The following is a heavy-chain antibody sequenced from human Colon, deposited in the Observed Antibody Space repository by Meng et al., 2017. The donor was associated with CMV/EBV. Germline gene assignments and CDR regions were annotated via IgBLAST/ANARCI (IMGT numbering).Heavy chain of an antibody. V-gene: IGHV3-9*01. CDR3: VKDNSIGFGESWASFFDY. CDR1: GFTFDDYA. D-gene: IGHD3-10*01. J-gene: IGHJ4*02. CDR2: INWNSDRI. Sequence: GGSLRLSCAASGFTFDDYAMHWVRQAPGKGLEWVAGINWNSDRIAYADSVKGRFTISRDNAKKSLYLQMSSLRAGDSALYYCVKDNSIGFGESWASFFDYWGQGTLVTVSS.